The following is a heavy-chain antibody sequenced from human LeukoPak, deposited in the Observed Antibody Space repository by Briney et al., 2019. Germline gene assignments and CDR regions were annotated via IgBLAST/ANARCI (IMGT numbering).Heavy chain of an antibody. Sequence: KPSETLSLTXTVSGGSISSYYWSWIRQPPGKGLEWIGYIYYSGSTNYNPSLKSRVTISVDTSKNQFSLKLSSVTAADTAVYYCARDGGGTTMRTYYYYMDVWGKGTTVTVFS. CDR3: ARDGGGTTMRTYYYYMDV. CDR2: IYYSGST. D-gene: IGHD1-7*01. V-gene: IGHV4-59*01. J-gene: IGHJ6*03. CDR1: GGSISSYY.